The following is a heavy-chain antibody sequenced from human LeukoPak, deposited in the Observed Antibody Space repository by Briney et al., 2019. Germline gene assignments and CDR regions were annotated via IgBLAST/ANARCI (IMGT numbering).Heavy chain of an antibody. Sequence: GGSLRLSCAASGFTFSTYAMNWVRQAPGKGLEWVSTIGISGSSTYYADSVRGRFTISRDNSKNTLYLQVSSLTAEDTAVYYCAKDFSTVDHYYYGMDVWGQGTTVTVSS. D-gene: IGHD2/OR15-2a*01. CDR1: GFTFSTYA. J-gene: IGHJ6*02. CDR2: IGISGSST. V-gene: IGHV3-23*01. CDR3: AKDFSTVDHYYYGMDV.